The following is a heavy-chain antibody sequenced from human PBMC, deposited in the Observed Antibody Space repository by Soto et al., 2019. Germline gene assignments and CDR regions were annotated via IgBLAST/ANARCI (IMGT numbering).Heavy chain of an antibody. CDR2: INHSGST. D-gene: IGHD2-15*01. V-gene: IGHV4-34*01. CDR3: ARMGCSGGSCYWSFDY. Sequence: QVQLQQWGAGLLKPSETLSLTCAVYGGSFSGYYWSWIRQPPGKGLGWIGEINHSGSTNYNPSLKGRVTISVDTSKNQFSLKLSSVTAADTAVYYCARMGCSGGSCYWSFDYWGQGTLVTVSS. J-gene: IGHJ4*02. CDR1: GGSFSGYY.